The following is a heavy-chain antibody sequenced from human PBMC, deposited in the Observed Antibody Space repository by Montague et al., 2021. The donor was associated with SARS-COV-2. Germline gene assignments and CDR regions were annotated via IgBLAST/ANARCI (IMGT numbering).Heavy chain of an antibody. CDR2: IYYSGST. CDR3: ARQMGQSSIFGVVIQYYYDY. V-gene: IGHV4-39*01. Sequence: SETLSLTCTVSGGSISSSSYYWGWIRQPPGKGLEWIGSIYYSGSTYYXXXLKSRVTISVDTSENQFSLKLSSVTAADTAVYYCARQMGQSSIFGVVIQYYYDYWGQGTLVTVSS. D-gene: IGHD3-3*01. J-gene: IGHJ4*02. CDR1: GGSISSSSYY.